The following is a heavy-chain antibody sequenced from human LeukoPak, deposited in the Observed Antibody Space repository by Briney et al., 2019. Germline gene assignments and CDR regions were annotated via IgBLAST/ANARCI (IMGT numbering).Heavy chain of an antibody. CDR2: IYYSGST. CDR1: GGSISSYY. Sequence: SETLSLTCTVSGGSISSYYWSWIRQPPGKGLEWIGYIYYSGSTNYNPSLKSRVTVSVDTSKNQFSLKLSSVTAADTAVYYCARVRLWLYALDIWGQGTMVTVSS. D-gene: IGHD5-18*01. J-gene: IGHJ3*02. CDR3: ARVRLWLYALDI. V-gene: IGHV4-59*01.